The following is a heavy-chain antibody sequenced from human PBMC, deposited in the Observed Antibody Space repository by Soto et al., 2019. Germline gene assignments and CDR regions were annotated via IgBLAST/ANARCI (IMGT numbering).Heavy chain of an antibody. CDR2: ISAYNGNT. CDR3: ARSEGDSSGWYARTYYFDY. Sequence: SVNVSCKASGYTFTSYGISWVRQAPGQGLEWMGWISAYNGNTNYAQKLQGRVTMTTDTSTSTAYMELRSLRSDDTAVYYCARSEGDSSGWYARTYYFDYWGQGTLVTVSS. CDR1: GYTFTSYG. V-gene: IGHV1-18*01. J-gene: IGHJ4*02. D-gene: IGHD6-19*01.